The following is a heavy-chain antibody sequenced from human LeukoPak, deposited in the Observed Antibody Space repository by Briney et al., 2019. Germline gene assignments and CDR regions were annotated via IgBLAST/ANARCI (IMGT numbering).Heavy chain of an antibody. Sequence: SETLSLTCAVSGGSISSYYWSWIRQPAGKGLEWIGRLYTSGSTNYNPSLKSRVTMSIDTSKNYFSMKLTSMTAADTAVYYCARGGSSGYYYWWGQGTLVTVSS. V-gene: IGHV4-4*07. CDR3: ARGGSSGYYYW. D-gene: IGHD3-22*01. J-gene: IGHJ4*02. CDR2: LYTSGST. CDR1: GGSISSYY.